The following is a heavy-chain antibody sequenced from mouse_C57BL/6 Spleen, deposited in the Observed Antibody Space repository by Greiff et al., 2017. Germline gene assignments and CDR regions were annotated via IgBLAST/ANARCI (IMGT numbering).Heavy chain of an antibody. J-gene: IGHJ4*01. CDR3: EREGPIYYYGSSHYAMDY. V-gene: IGHV1-55*01. Sequence: VQLQQPGAELVKPGASVKMSCKASGYTFTSYWITWVKQRPGQGLEWIGDIYPGSGSTNYNEKFKSKATLTVDTSSSTAYMQLSSLTSEVSAVYYGEREGPIYYYGSSHYAMDYWGQGPSVTVSS. CDR1: GYTFTSYW. CDR2: IYPGSGST. D-gene: IGHD1-1*01.